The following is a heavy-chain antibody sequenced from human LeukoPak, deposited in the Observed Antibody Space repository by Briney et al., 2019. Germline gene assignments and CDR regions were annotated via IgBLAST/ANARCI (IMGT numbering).Heavy chain of an antibody. D-gene: IGHD2-8*02. J-gene: IGHJ4*02. Sequence: GGSLRLSCAASGFTFSTYEMNRVRQAPGKGLEWISYISIGGSTIYYADSVRGRFTISRDDARNSLYLQMNSLRAEDTAVYYCARAGGYFDYWGQGTLVTVSS. V-gene: IGHV3-48*03. CDR2: ISIGGSTI. CDR3: ARAGGYFDY. CDR1: GFTFSTYE.